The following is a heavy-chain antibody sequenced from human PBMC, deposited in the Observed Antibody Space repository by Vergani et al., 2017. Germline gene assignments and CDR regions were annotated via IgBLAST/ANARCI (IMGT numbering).Heavy chain of an antibody. J-gene: IGHJ6*02. Sequence: EAQLAESGGGLVQPGQSLRLSCTASGFTFGDYAMSWFRQAPGKGLEWVAFIGSSGPYINYADSVKGRFIISRDNTNNSLFLQLRSLRAEDAAVYYCARDCTSGGCPDNYGMDVWGQGATVTVSS. CDR1: GFTFGDYA. CDR3: ARDCTSGGCPDNYGMDV. V-gene: IGHV3-21*06. D-gene: IGHD2-8*01. CDR2: IGSSGPYI.